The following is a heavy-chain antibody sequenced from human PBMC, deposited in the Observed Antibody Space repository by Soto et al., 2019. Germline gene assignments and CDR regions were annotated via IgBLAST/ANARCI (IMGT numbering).Heavy chain of an antibody. D-gene: IGHD4-17*01. CDR2: VHSSGST. CDR3: ARDLNYGGTFDY. Sequence: QVQLQESGPGLVEPSETLSLTCTVSGGSISTYYWSWIREPPGKGLEWIGYVHSSGSTNYNPSLESRVTISVDTSKNRCSLKVSSVTAADTAVYYCARDLNYGGTFDYWGQGTLVTVSS. CDR1: GGSISTYY. J-gene: IGHJ4*02. V-gene: IGHV4-59*01.